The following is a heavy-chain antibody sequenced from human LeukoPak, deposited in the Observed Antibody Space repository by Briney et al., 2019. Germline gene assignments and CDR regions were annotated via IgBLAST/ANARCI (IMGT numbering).Heavy chain of an antibody. D-gene: IGHD6-6*01. CDR2: ISSTSNYI. J-gene: IGHJ6*02. CDR1: GFTFSSYS. V-gene: IGHV3-21*01. Sequence: GGSLRLSCAASGFTFSSYSMNWVRQAPGKGLEWVSSISSTSNYIYYADSVKGRFTISRDNSKNTLYLQMNSLRAEDTAVYYCAKDAKYSSSEGDYYGMDVWGQGTTVTVSS. CDR3: AKDAKYSSSEGDYYGMDV.